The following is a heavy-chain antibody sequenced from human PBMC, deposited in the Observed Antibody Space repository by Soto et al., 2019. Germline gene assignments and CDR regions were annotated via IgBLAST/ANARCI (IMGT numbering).Heavy chain of an antibody. CDR2: INAGNGNT. CDR1: GYTFTSYA. CDR3: ARYGYCSSTSCYGEGYFDY. V-gene: IGHV1-3*01. D-gene: IGHD2-2*01. Sequence: ASVKLSCKASGYTFTSYAMHWVRQAPGQRLEWMGWINAGNGNTKYSQKFQGRVTITRDTSASTAYMELSSLRSEDTAVYYCARYGYCSSTSCYGEGYFDYWGQGTLVTVSS. J-gene: IGHJ4*02.